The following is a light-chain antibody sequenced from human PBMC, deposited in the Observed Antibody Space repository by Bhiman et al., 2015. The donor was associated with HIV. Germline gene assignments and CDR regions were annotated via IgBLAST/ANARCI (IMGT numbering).Light chain of an antibody. CDR2: EVI. CDR3: SSYTRSTTLRV. Sequence: QSALTQPPSASGSPGQSVTISCTGTSSDIGDSDSVSWYQQRPGKAPKLMIYEVIKRPSGISHRFSGSKSGNTASLTISGLQAEDEADYYCSSYTRSTTLRVFGGGTKLTVL. J-gene: IGLJ2*01. CDR1: SSDIGDSDS. V-gene: IGLV2-14*01.